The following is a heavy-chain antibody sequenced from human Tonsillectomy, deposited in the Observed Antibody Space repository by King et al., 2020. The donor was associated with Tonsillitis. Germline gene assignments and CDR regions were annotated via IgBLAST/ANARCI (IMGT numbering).Heavy chain of an antibody. J-gene: IGHJ3*02. V-gene: IGHV1-18*01. CDR1: GYTFDNYG. CDR3: ARDALRFLDWLMGDAFDI. Sequence: VQLVESGAEVKKPGASVKVSCKASGYTFDNYGISWVRQAPGQGPEWMGWISAYNGNTNYAQRLQGRVTMTTDKSTSTAYMELRSLRSDDTAVYYCARDALRFLDWLMGDAFDIWGQGTVVTVSS. D-gene: IGHD3-3*01. CDR2: ISAYNGNT.